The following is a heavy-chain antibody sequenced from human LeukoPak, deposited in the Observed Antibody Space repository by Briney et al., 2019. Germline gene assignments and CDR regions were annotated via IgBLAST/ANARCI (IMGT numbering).Heavy chain of an antibody. V-gene: IGHV3-23*01. D-gene: IGHD6-6*01. CDR1: GFTFRSYA. Sequence: GGSLRLSCAASGFTFRSYAMSWVRQAPGKGLEWVSAIGGSGGDIYYTDSVRGRFTISRDNSKSTLYLQMNSLRVEDTAVYYCAKGVVTPRPHYFDYWGQGTLVTVSS. J-gene: IGHJ4*02. CDR2: IGGSGGDI. CDR3: AKGVVTPRPHYFDY.